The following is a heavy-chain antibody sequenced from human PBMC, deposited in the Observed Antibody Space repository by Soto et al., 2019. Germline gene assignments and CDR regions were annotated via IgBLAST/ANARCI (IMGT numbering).Heavy chain of an antibody. J-gene: IGHJ5*02. V-gene: IGHV4-59*01. CDR1: GGSISSYY. CDR3: ARTHQGIAVAGSKWFDP. Sequence: SETLSLTCTVSGGSISSYYWSWIRQPPGKGLEWIGYIYYSGSTNYNPSLKSRVTISVDTSKNQFSLKLSSVTAADTAVYYCARTHQGIAVAGSKWFDPWGQGTLVTVSS. D-gene: IGHD6-19*01. CDR2: IYYSGST.